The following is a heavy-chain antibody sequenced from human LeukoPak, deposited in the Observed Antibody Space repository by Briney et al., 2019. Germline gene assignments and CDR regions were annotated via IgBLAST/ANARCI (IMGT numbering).Heavy chain of an antibody. CDR2: IKTKIEGETT. V-gene: IGHV3-15*01. D-gene: IGHD6-19*01. CDR1: GFTFSNAW. CDR3: TIDSNSGWSGY. Sequence: GGSLRLSCAASGFTFSNAWMSWVRQAPGKGLEWVGRIKTKIEGETTDYAAPVKSSFTISREDSKNTLYLQMNSLKTEDTAVYYCTIDSNSGWSGYWGQGTPVTVSS. J-gene: IGHJ4*02.